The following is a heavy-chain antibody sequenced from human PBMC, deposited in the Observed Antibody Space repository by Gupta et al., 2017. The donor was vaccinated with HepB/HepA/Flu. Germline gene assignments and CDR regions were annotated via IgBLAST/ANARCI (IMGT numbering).Heavy chain of an antibody. CDR3: ARGREGITIFGGAPGADAFDI. CDR1: GYTFTSYD. J-gene: IGHJ3*02. CDR2: MNPNSGNT. Sequence: QVQLVQSGAEVKKPGASVKVSCKASGYTFTSYDINWVRQATGQGLEWMGWMNPNSGNTGYAQKFQGRVTITRNTSISTAYMELSSLRSEDTAVYYCARGREGITIFGGAPGADAFDIWGQGTMVTVSS. D-gene: IGHD3-3*01. V-gene: IGHV1-8*03.